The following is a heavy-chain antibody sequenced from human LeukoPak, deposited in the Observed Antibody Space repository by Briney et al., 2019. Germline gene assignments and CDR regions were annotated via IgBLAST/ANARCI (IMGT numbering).Heavy chain of an antibody. V-gene: IGHV3-48*03. CDR2: ISSSGSTI. Sequence: QPGGSLRLSCAASGFTFSSYEMNWVRQARGKGLEWVSYISSSGSTIYYADSVKGRFTISRDNAKNSLYLQMNSLRAEDTAVYYCAELGITMIGGVWGKGTTVTISS. J-gene: IGHJ6*04. D-gene: IGHD3-10*02. CDR1: GFTFSSYE. CDR3: AELGITMIGGV.